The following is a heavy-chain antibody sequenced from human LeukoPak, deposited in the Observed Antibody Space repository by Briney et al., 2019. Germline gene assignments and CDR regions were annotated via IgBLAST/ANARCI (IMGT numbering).Heavy chain of an antibody. CDR1: GFTFSSYG. D-gene: IGHD3-16*01. J-gene: IGHJ3*02. CDR2: ISYDGSNR. V-gene: IGHV3-30*18. CDR3: AKDWGLAGNDAFDI. Sequence: GRSLRLSCAASGFTFSSYGMHWVRQAPGKGLEWVAVISYDGSNRYFADSVKGRFTISRDNSKNTLYLQMNSLRAEDTAVYYCAKDWGLAGNDAFDIWGQGTMVTVSS.